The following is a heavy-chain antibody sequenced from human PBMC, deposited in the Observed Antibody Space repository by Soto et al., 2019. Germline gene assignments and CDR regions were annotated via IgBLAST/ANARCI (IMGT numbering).Heavy chain of an antibody. J-gene: IGHJ5*01. V-gene: IGHV3-74*01. CDR1: GFTFRNYW. CDR2: INSDESST. Sequence: PGWSLRLSCAASGFTFRNYWMHWFRQAPGKGLVWVSHINSDESSTTYADSVKGRFTISRDNAKSTLYLQMNSLRAEDTAVYYCARVRGSGIPIDSWGQGTLVTVSS. D-gene: IGHD3-10*01. CDR3: ARVRGSGIPIDS.